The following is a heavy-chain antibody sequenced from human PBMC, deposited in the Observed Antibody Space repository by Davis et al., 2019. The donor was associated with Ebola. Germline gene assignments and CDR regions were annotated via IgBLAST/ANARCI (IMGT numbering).Heavy chain of an antibody. J-gene: IGHJ4*02. CDR1: GFTFSSYA. V-gene: IGHV3-23*01. Sequence: GESLKISCAASGFTFSSYAMTWVRHAPGKGLEWVSGISGSGGSTYYADSVKGRFTISRDNSKNTLYLQMNSLRVEDTAVYYCAKSRIAAAVLQHFDYWGQGTLVTVSS. CDR2: ISGSGGST. CDR3: AKSRIAAAVLQHFDY. D-gene: IGHD6-13*01.